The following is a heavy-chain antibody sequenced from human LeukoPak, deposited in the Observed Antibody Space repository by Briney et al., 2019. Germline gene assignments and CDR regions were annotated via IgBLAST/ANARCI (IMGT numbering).Heavy chain of an antibody. D-gene: IGHD3-10*01. J-gene: IGHJ4*02. V-gene: IGHV1-69*01. CDR1: GGTFSSYA. CDR3: ARDAGRGVSYNY. Sequence: EASVKVSCKASGGTFSSYAISWVRQAPGQGLEWMGGIIPIFGTANYAQKFQGRVTITADESTSTAYMGLSSLRSEDTAVYYCARDAGRGVSYNYWGQGTLVIVSS. CDR2: IIPIFGTA.